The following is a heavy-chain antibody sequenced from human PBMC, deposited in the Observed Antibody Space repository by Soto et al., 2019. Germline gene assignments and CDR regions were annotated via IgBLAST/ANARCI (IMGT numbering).Heavy chain of an antibody. CDR3: EKRQQPQKYYFDY. J-gene: IGHJ4*02. D-gene: IGHD6-13*01. CDR1: GFTFSSYA. Sequence: GGSLRLSCAASGFTFSSYAMSWVRQAPGKGLEWVSTTSGGGGSTYYADSVKGRFTISRDNSKNTLYLQMNSLRADDTAIYYCEKRQQPQKYYFDYWGQGTLVTAPQ. V-gene: IGHV3-23*01. CDR2: TSGGGGST.